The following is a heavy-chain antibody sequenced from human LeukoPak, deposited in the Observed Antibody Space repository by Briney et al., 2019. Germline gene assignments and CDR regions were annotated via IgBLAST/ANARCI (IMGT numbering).Heavy chain of an antibody. Sequence: PGGSLRLSCTASGFTFSRYSMNWVRQAPGKGLEWVSSISSSSGHIFHADSVKGRFTISRDNAKNSLYLQMNSLRAEDTAVYYCARGGTGATRDDTFDIWGQGAMVTVSS. CDR1: GFTFSRYS. CDR2: ISSSSGHI. D-gene: IGHD1-7*01. J-gene: IGHJ3*02. V-gene: IGHV3-21*01. CDR3: ARGGTGATRDDTFDI.